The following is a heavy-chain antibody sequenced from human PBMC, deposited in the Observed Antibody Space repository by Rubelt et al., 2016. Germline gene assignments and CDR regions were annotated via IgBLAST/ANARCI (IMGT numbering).Heavy chain of an antibody. Sequence: QLQESGPGLVKPSETLSLTCTVSGGSIISSSHYWGWIRQAPGKGLEWVSYIRTKGYGESTEYAASVRGRFTISRDESKSIAYLQMTSLKTEDTSLYDCARSVRIVGDAFDIWGQGTMVTVSS. D-gene: IGHD1-26*01. J-gene: IGHJ3*02. V-gene: IGHV3-49*02. CDR2: IRTKGYGEST. CDR1: GGSIISSSH. CDR3: ARSVRIVGDAFDI.